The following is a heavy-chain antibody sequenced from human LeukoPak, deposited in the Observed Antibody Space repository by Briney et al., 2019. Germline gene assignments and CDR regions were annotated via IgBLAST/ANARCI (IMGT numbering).Heavy chain of an antibody. V-gene: IGHV3-74*01. CDR2: IKTDGSIT. J-gene: IGHJ4*02. Sequence: GGSLRLSCAASGFSFSVYWMHWVRQAPGKGPVWVSRIKTDGSITDYADFVKGRFTISRDNAKNTLYLQMNSLRAEDTAVYYCAKDRLTTVTPGFFDYWGQGTLVTVSS. D-gene: IGHD4-17*01. CDR1: GFSFSVYW. CDR3: AKDRLTTVTPGFFDY.